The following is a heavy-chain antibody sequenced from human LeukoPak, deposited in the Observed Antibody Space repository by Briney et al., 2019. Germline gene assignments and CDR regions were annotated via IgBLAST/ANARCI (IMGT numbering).Heavy chain of an antibody. J-gene: IGHJ4*02. D-gene: IGHD6-13*01. Sequence: GASVKVSCKVSGYTLIELSIHWVRQAPGKGLEWMGGFDPEDGETIYAQKFQGRVSMTEDTSTDTAYMELSSLRSEDTAVYYCALFIAAARFDYWGQGTLVAVSS. CDR3: ALFIAAARFDY. CDR1: GYTLIELS. CDR2: FDPEDGET. V-gene: IGHV1-24*01.